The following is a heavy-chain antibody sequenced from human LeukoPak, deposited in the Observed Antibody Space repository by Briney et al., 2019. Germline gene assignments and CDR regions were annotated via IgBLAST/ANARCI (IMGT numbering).Heavy chain of an antibody. D-gene: IGHD1-26*01. CDR2: INPSGGST. CDR3: ARDDWEVGATTFDY. V-gene: IGHV1-46*01. Sequence: GASVKVSCKASGFTFTSDYMHWVRQAPGQGLEWLGIINPSGGSTSYAQKFQGRVTMTRDTSTSTVYMELSSLRSEDTAVYYCARDDWEVGATTFDYWGQGTLVTVSS. CDR1: GFTFTSDY. J-gene: IGHJ4*02.